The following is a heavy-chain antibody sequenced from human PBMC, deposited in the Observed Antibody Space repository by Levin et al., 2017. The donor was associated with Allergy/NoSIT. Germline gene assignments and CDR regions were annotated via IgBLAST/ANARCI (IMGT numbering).Heavy chain of an antibody. V-gene: IGHV2-5*02. D-gene: IGHD3-3*01. CDR1: GFSLSATKMG. Sequence: ESGPTLVKPTQTLTLTCTFSGFSLSATKMGVGWFRQSPGKALEWLALIYWDDEKRYSPALNSRLSITKDTSRNQVVLTMTNVDPVDTATYYCARRRWEYFGRSGYPLFDPWGQGTLVTVSS. CDR3: ARRRWEYFGRSGYPLFDP. J-gene: IGHJ5*02. CDR2: IYWDDEK.